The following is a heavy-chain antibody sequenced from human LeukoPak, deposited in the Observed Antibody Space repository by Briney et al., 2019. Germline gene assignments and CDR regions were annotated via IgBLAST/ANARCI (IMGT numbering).Heavy chain of an antibody. V-gene: IGHV5-51*03. CDR1: GYSLTSYW. Sequence: KPGESLKISCKGSGYSLTSYWIGWVRQMPGKGLEWAGIIFPGDSDTRYSPSFQGQVTISADKSISAAYLQWSSLKASDTAMYFCARRPCSSISCSFDYWGQGTLVTVSS. D-gene: IGHD2-2*01. CDR2: IFPGDSDT. CDR3: ARRPCSSISCSFDY. J-gene: IGHJ4*02.